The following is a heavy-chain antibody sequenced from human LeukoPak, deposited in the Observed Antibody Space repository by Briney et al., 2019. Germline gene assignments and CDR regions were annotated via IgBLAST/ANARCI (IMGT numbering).Heavy chain of an antibody. V-gene: IGHV4-59*12. Sequence: PSETLSLTCTVSGGSISSYYWSWIRQPPGKGLEWIGYIYYSGSTNYNPSLKSRVTISVDTSKNQFSLKLSSVTAADTAVYYCARAYDFWSGHYTGSFDIWGQGTMVTVSS. J-gene: IGHJ3*02. CDR1: GGSISSYY. CDR2: IYYSGST. D-gene: IGHD3-3*01. CDR3: ARAYDFWSGHYTGSFDI.